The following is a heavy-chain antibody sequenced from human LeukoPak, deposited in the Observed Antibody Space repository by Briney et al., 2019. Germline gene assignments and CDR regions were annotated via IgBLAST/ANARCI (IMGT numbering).Heavy chain of an antibody. CDR3: AKDAQRGFDYSNSLEQ. D-gene: IGHD4-11*01. J-gene: IGHJ4*02. V-gene: IGHV3-33*06. CDR1: HFTFSHFG. CDR2: IWNDGSSQ. Sequence: PGESLRLSCVASHFTFSHFGMHWVRQAPGKGLEWVAVIWNDGSSQYYADSVKGRFTISRDNSQNTVYLPMNSLRVEDTAVYYCAKDAQRGFDYSNSLEQWGQGTLVIVSS.